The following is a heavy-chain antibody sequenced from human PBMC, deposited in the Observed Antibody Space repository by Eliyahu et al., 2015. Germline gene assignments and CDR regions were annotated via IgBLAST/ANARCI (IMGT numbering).Heavy chain of an antibody. V-gene: IGHV3-30*18. CDR2: ISYDGSNK. D-gene: IGHD4-23*01. Sequence: QVQLVESGGGVVQPGRSLXLPCAAXGFXFSXSGIHWVRQAPGKGLEWVAVISYDGSNKYYVDSVKGRFTISRDNSKNTLYLQMNSLRAEDTAVYYCAKAYYGGNYYYYYGMDVWGQGTTVTVSS. J-gene: IGHJ6*02. CDR1: GFXFSXSG. CDR3: AKAYYGGNYYYYYGMDV.